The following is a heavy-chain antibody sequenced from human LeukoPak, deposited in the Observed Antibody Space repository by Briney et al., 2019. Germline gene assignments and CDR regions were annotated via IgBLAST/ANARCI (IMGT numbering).Heavy chain of an antibody. CDR3: ARAGDYNDYFNY. D-gene: IGHD4-17*01. J-gene: IGHJ4*02. CDR1: GFTFSSYS. Sequence: GGSLRLSCAASGFTFSSYSMNWVRQAPGKGLEWVSYISSSGSTIYYADSVKGRFTISRDNAKNSLYLQMNSLRAEDTAVYYCARAGDYNDYFNYWGQGTLVTVSS. CDR2: ISSSGSTI. V-gene: IGHV3-48*04.